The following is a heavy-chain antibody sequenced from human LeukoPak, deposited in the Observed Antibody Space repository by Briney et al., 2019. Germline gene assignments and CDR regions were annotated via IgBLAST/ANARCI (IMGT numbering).Heavy chain of an antibody. J-gene: IGHJ5*02. CDR1: GFTFSDYY. Sequence: GGSLRLSCVTSGFTFSDYYMSWVRQAPGKGLEWLSYISGSGADINYADSVKGRFAVSRDNARNSLFLQMNSLRGEDTAVYYCVRTARLRDLWGQGTLVTVSS. CDR2: ISGSGADI. V-gene: IGHV3-11*04. CDR3: VRTARLRDL.